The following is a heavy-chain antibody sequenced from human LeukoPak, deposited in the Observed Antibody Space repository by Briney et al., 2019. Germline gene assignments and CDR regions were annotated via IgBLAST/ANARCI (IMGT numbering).Heavy chain of an antibody. V-gene: IGHV3-48*03. CDR1: GFTVSSYE. J-gene: IGHJ4*02. Sequence: GGSLRLSCAASGFTVSSYEMNWVRQAPGKGLEWVSYISSSGSPIYYADSVKGRFTISRDNAKNTLYLQMNSLRAEDTAVYYCAREGSGWYYFDYWGQGTLVTVSS. CDR3: AREGSGWYYFDY. D-gene: IGHD6-19*01. CDR2: ISSSGSPI.